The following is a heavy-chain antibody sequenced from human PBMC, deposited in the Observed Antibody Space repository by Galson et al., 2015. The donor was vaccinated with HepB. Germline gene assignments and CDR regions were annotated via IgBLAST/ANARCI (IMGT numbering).Heavy chain of an antibody. V-gene: IGHV1-18*01. J-gene: IGHJ3*01. D-gene: IGHD3/OR15-3a*01. Sequence: SVKVSCKASGYNFNFHGITWVRQAPGQGLEWMGWISGYNGNTSYAQKFRARVTVTADTSMNTAYMELGSLTSDDTAVYYCARAPGYNSWAGRWHDAFNVWGKGTMVTVSS. CDR2: ISGYNGNT. CDR1: GYNFNFHG. CDR3: ARAPGYNSWAGRWHDAFNV.